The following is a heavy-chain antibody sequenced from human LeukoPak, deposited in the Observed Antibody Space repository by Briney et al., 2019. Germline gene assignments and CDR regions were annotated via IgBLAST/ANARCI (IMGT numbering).Heavy chain of an antibody. J-gene: IGHJ4*02. D-gene: IGHD2-2*01. CDR1: GGSFSGYY. Sequence: SETLSLTCAVYGGSFSGYYWSWIRQPPGKGLEWIGEINHSGSTNYNPSLKGRVTISVDTSKNQFSLKLSSVTAADTAVYYCARGPIGCCSSTSCYGLVFLYWGQGTLVTVSS. CDR2: INHSGST. V-gene: IGHV4-34*01. CDR3: ARGPIGCCSSTSCYGLVFLY.